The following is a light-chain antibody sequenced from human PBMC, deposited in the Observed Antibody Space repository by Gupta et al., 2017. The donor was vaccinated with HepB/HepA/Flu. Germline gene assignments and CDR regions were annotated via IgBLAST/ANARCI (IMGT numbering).Light chain of an antibody. V-gene: IGLV1-44*01. J-gene: IGLJ1*01. CDR1: NSNIGKSS. CDR3: AAWDDSLNGYV. CDR2: DTD. Sequence: QSVLTQSPSASATPGQRVTISCSGDNSNIGKSSVNWYQHLPGTAPKLLIYDTDGRLSEVPDRFSGSKSGTSASLAISGLQSEDEADYFCAAWDDSLNGYVFGTGTRVTVL.